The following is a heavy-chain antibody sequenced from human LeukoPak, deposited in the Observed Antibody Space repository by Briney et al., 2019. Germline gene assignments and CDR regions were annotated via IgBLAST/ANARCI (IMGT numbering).Heavy chain of an antibody. CDR1: GFPFSSYA. CDR2: IHGDGDNI. V-gene: IGHV3-74*01. Sequence: GGSLRLSCAASGFPFSSYAMYWVRQAPGKGLVWVARIHGDGDNISYADSVRGRFTISRDNAKDTLYLHVNSLRPEDTAVYYCARAQVGAPTDLWGQGTLVTVS. J-gene: IGHJ5*02. D-gene: IGHD1-26*01. CDR3: ARAQVGAPTDL.